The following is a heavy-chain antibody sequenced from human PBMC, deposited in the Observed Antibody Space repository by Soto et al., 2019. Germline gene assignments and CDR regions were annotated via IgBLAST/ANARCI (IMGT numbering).Heavy chain of an antibody. CDR2: IYPGDSDT. J-gene: IGHJ6*02. D-gene: IGHD3-3*01. CDR1: GYSFTSYW. Sequence: PGESLKISCKGSGYSFTSYWIGWVRQMPGKGLEWMGIIYPGDSDTRYSPSFQGQVTISADKSISTAYLQWSSLKASDTAMYYCARISPVLRFWSVWGDVWGQGTTVTVSS. V-gene: IGHV5-51*01. CDR3: ARISPVLRFWSVWGDV.